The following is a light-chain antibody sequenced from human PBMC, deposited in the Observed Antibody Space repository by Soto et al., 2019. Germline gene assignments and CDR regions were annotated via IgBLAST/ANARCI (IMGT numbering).Light chain of an antibody. CDR2: GAS. CDR1: QDITSW. CDR3: QQTDSFPRT. V-gene: IGKV1-12*01. J-gene: IGKJ1*01. Sequence: DIQMTQSPSSVSASVGDRVTITCRASQDITSWLAWYQQKPGKAPDLLIYGASSLQSGVPSRFSGSGSGTDFTLTISSLQPEDSATYYCQQTDSFPRTFGQGTKVDIK.